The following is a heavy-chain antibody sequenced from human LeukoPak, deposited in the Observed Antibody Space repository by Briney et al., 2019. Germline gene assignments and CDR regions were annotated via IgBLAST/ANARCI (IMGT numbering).Heavy chain of an antibody. D-gene: IGHD2-15*01. CDR1: GFTFSSHW. J-gene: IGHJ5*02. CDR3: ASDGGVTARVSNWFDP. V-gene: IGHV3-74*01. Sequence: GGSLTHSCVASGFTFSSHWMHWVRQAPGKGLVWFSRMNSDGSSTSYADSGTGQFTISRDNAKNTLYLQMNSLTAEDTAVYYCASDGGVTARVSNWFDPWGQGTLVTVSS. CDR2: MNSDGSST.